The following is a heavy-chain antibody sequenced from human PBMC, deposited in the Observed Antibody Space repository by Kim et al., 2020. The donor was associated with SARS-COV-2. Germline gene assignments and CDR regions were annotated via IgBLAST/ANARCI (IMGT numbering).Heavy chain of an antibody. D-gene: IGHD6-19*01. J-gene: IGHJ4*02. CDR3: AKGFSGGCYDLYYFDS. CDR2: ISSGGGHI. V-gene: IGHV3-21*06. Sequence: GGSLRLSCAASGFVLSKYNINWVRQAPGKGLEWVSTISSGGGHIYYADSVEGRFSISSDNAKNSIYLEMSGLKAEDTGVYYCAKGFSGGCYDLYYFDSWGKLTQVTVTS. CDR1: GFVLSKYN.